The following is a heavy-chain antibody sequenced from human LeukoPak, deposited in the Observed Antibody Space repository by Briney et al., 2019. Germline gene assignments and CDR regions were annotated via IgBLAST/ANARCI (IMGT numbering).Heavy chain of an antibody. CDR3: AKGSGYSYPLDY. Sequence: GGSLRLSCAASGFTFSNSAMSWVRQAPGKGLEWVSVISASGGSTYYADSVKGRFTISRDNSKNTLHLQMNSLRAEDTAVYYCAKGSGYSYPLDYWGQGTLVTVSS. CDR2: ISASGGST. CDR1: GFTFSNSA. J-gene: IGHJ4*02. D-gene: IGHD3-22*01. V-gene: IGHV3-23*01.